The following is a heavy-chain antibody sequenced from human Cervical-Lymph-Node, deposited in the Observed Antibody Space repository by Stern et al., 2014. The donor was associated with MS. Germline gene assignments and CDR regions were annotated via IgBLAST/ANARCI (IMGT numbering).Heavy chain of an antibody. V-gene: IGHV3-72*01. J-gene: IGHJ4*02. Sequence: EVQLVESGGGLVQPGGSLRLSCAASGFTFSDYYMDWVRQAPGKGLEWVVRIRNKANSYTTECAASVAGRFTISRDDSKNSLYLQMNPLKTEDTAVYYCARGSRHSDYWGQGIMVTVSS. CDR2: IRNKANSYTT. CDR3: ARGSRHSDY. CDR1: GFTFSDYY.